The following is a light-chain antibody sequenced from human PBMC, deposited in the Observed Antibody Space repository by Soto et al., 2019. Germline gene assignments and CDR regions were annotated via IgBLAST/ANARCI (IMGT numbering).Light chain of an antibody. V-gene: IGLV2-14*03. CDR3: NSYTSNNTYV. Sequence: QSVLAQPASVSGSPGQAITISCSGTSSDVGAFNYVSWHQQHPGKAPKLMIYDVSNRPSGVSNRFSGSKSGNTAPLTISGLRAEDEADYYCNSYTSNNTYVFGTGTKVTVL. CDR1: SSDVGAFNY. J-gene: IGLJ1*01. CDR2: DVS.